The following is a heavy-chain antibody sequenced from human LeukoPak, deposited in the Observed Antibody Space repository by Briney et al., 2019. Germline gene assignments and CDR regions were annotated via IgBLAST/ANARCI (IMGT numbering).Heavy chain of an antibody. J-gene: IGHJ4*02. CDR2: INPNSGGT. V-gene: IGHV1-2*02. CDR3: ALTTSLGRRITMVRGVMYY. D-gene: IGHD3-10*01. CDR1: GYTFTGYY. Sequence: GASVKVSCKASGYTFTGYYMHWVRQAPGQGLEWMGWINPNSGGTNYAQKFQGRVTMTRDTSISTAYMELSRLRSDDTAVYYCALTTSLGRRITMVRGVMYYWGQGTLVTVSS.